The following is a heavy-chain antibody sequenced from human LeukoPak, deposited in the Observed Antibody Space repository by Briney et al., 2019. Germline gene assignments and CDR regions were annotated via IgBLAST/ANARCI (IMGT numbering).Heavy chain of an antibody. Sequence: SETLSLTCTVSGGSISRSSYYWGWLRQPPRKGLEWIGRFYYSGSPYYTPSLTSRVTISVDTSKNQFPLKLSSVTAGDTAVYYCASLRDDYGSGSYPDYWGQGTLVSVSS. J-gene: IGHJ4*02. CDR1: GGSISRSSYY. CDR2: FYYSGSP. V-gene: IGHV4-39*01. CDR3: ASLRDDYGSGSYPDY. D-gene: IGHD3-10*01.